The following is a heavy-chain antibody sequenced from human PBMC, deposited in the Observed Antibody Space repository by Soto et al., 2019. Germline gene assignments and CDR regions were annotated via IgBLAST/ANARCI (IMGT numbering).Heavy chain of an antibody. V-gene: IGHV5-10-1*01. CDR1: GYNFTNYW. CDR2: IDPSDSYT. J-gene: IGHJ5*02. CDR3: ARHGGPYCSGGSCRNWFDP. D-gene: IGHD2-15*01. Sequence: GESLKISCKASGYNFTNYWITWVRQMPGKGLEWMGRIDPSDSYTNYSPSFQGHVTISADKSISTAYLQWSSLKASDTAMYYCARHGGPYCSGGSCRNWFDPWGQGTLVTVS.